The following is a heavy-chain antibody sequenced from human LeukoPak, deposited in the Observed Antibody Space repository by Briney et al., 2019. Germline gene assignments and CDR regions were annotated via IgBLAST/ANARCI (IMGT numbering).Heavy chain of an antibody. D-gene: IGHD6-19*01. J-gene: IGHJ3*02. CDR1: GGSITGYY. CDR3: ARVWDEHWQEWLIDAFDI. CDR2: INHSGST. Sequence: SETLSLTCAVYGGSITGYYWSWIRQPPGKGLEWIGEINHSGSTNYNPSLKSRVTISVDTSKNQFSMKLSSVTAGDTAVYYCARVWDEHWQEWLIDAFDIWGQGTVVTVS. V-gene: IGHV4-34*01.